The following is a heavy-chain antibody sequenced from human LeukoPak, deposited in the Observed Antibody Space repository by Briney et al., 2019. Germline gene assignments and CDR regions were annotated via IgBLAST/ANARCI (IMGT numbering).Heavy chain of an antibody. CDR2: INPNSGGT. J-gene: IGHJ3*02. D-gene: IGHD1-26*01. CDR3: ARDFVGAPTAFDI. Sequence: ASVKVPCKASGYTFTGYYMHWVRQAPGQGLEWMGWINPNSGGTNYAQKFQGRVTMTRDTSISTAYMELSRLRSDDTAVYYCARDFVGAPTAFDIWGQGTMVTVSS. CDR1: GYTFTGYY. V-gene: IGHV1-2*02.